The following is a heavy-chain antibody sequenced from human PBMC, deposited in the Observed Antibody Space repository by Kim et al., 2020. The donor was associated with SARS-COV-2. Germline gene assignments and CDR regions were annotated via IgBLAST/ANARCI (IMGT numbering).Heavy chain of an antibody. CDR1: GGSISSSSYY. D-gene: IGHD3-22*01. V-gene: IGHV4-39*07. CDR2: IYYSGST. CDR3: ARAPYYYDSSGGGIDY. Sequence: SETLSLTCTVSGGSISSSSYYWGWIRQPPGKGLEWIGSIYYSGSTYYNPSLKSRVTISVDTSKNQFSLKLSSVTAADTAVYYCARAPYYYDSSGGGIDYWGQEPWSPSPQ. J-gene: IGHJ4*01.